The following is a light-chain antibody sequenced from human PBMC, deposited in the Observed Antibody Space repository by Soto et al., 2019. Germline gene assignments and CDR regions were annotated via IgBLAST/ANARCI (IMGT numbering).Light chain of an antibody. J-gene: IGKJ1*01. CDR3: QHYYSYSAA. CDR1: QTISSW. Sequence: DIQMTQSPSTLSGSVGDRVTITCRASQTISSWLAWYQQKPGKAPKLVTYKASTLKSGGPSRFSGSGSGTEFTLTISSLQPDDFATYYCQHYYSYSAAFGQGTKVDLK. V-gene: IGKV1-5*03. CDR2: KAS.